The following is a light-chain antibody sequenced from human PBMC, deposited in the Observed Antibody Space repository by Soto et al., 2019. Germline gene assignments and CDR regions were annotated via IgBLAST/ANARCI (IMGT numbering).Light chain of an antibody. CDR2: DAS. J-gene: IGKJ4*01. V-gene: IGKV3-11*01. CDR1: QSVSSY. CDR3: QQRFNWPT. Sequence: EIGLTQSPATLSLSPGERATLSCRASQSVSSYLGCYQQKPGQAPRLLIYDASTRATGIPARFSGSASGTDFTLTISSLEPEDFAVYYCQQRFNWPTFGGGTKVEIK.